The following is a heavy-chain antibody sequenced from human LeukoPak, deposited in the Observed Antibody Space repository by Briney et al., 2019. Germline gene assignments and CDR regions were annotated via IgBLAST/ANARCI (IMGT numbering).Heavy chain of an antibody. CDR2: ISVNNANA. CDR1: GYTFTSYF. J-gene: IGHJ4*02. V-gene: IGHV1-18*01. CDR3: ARASVSSTVVPADY. D-gene: IGHD2-2*01. Sequence: GASVKVSCKASGYTFTSYFISWVRQAPAQGLEWMGWISVNNANANYAQKFQGRVTMTTDTSTSTAYMELRSLKSDDTALYYCARASVSSTVVPADYWGQGTLVTVSS.